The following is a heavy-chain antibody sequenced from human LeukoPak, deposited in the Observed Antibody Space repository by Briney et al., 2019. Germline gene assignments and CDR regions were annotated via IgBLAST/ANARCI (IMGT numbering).Heavy chain of an antibody. V-gene: IGHV3-23*01. D-gene: IGHD3-3*01. CDR1: GFTFSSYA. Sequence: PGGSLRLSCAASGFTFSSYAMSWVRQAPGKGLEWVSTLSGSGGSTYYADSVKGQFTISRDNSKNTLYLQMNSLRAEDTAVYYCAKDLTIFGVVLIVLEDDYWGQGTLVTVSS. CDR2: LSGSGGST. CDR3: AKDLTIFGVVLIVLEDDY. J-gene: IGHJ4*02.